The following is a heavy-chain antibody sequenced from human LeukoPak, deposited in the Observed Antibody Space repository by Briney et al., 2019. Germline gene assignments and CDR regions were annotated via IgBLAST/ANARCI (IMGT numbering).Heavy chain of an antibody. Sequence: GGSLRLSCAVSGFTFSSYWVSWVRQAPGKGLEWLANINEDGSGRFYVDSVKGRLTISRDNAKNSLFLQMNSLRAEDTAVYYCARAAGGTSRDYWGQGTLVTVSS. V-gene: IGHV3-7*01. D-gene: IGHD1-26*01. CDR2: INEDGSGR. J-gene: IGHJ4*02. CDR1: GFTFSSYW. CDR3: ARAAGGTSRDY.